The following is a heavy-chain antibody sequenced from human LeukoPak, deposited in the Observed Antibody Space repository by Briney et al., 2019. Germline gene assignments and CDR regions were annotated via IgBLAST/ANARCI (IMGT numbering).Heavy chain of an antibody. CDR2: IYHSGSI. J-gene: IGHJ4*02. Sequence: SETLSLTCAVSGGSISSSNWWSWVRQPPGKGLEWIGEIYHSGSINYNPSLKSRVTISVDKSKNQFSLKLSSVTAADTAVYYCARVALGYYGSGSYYNPFDYWGQGTLVTVSS. D-gene: IGHD3-10*01. V-gene: IGHV4-4*02. CDR1: GGSISSSNW. CDR3: ARVALGYYGSGSYYNPFDY.